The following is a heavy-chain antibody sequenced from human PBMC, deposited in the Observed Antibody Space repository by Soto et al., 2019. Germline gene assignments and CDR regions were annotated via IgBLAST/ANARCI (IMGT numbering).Heavy chain of an antibody. CDR3: ARHYDSSGWTIIDY. CDR1: GGSISSSSYY. CDR2: IYYSGST. D-gene: IGHD3-22*01. Sequence: QLQLQESGPGLVKPSETLSLTCTVSGGSISSSSYYWGWIRQPPGKGQEWIGSIYYSGSTYYNPSLKSRVTISVDTSKNQFSLKLSSVTAADTAVYYCARHYDSSGWTIIDYWGQGTLVTVSS. V-gene: IGHV4-39*01. J-gene: IGHJ4*02.